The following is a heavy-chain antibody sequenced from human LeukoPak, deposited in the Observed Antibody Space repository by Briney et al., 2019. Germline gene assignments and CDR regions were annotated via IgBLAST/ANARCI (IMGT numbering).Heavy chain of an antibody. CDR1: GGSISRYY. Sequence: PSETLSLTCTVCGGSISRYYWSWIRGPAGKGLEWIGRIYTSGSTNYTPSLKSRVTMSVDTYKNQFYLKLSSVTAADTAVYSCARDLDYWGQGTLVTVSS. CDR2: IYTSGST. V-gene: IGHV4-4*07. J-gene: IGHJ4*02. CDR3: ARDLDY.